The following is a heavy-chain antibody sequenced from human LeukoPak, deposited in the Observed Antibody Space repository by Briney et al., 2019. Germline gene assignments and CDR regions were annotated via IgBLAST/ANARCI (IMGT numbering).Heavy chain of an antibody. CDR1: GFNIRNHW. CDR2: MKEDGTEK. J-gene: IGHJ4*02. CDR3: ASSPDLQWQVLLYFDY. V-gene: IGHV3-7*01. Sequence: PGGSLRLSCVASGFNIRNHWMSWVRQTPGKGLEWVATMKEDGTEKDYVDAVKGRFTISRDNAMNSVYLQMSRLRAEDTAVYYCASSPDLQWQVLLYFDYWGQGALVSVSS. D-gene: IGHD6-19*01.